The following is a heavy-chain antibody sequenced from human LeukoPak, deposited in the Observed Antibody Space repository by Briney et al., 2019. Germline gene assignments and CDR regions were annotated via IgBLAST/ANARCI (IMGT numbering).Heavy chain of an antibody. CDR3: AKVWVIAVAGRDFDY. CDR2: ISYDGSNK. D-gene: IGHD6-13*01. CDR1: GFTFSSNG. Sequence: PWGSLRLSCAASGFTFSSNGRHWVRQPPGKGLEGVAVISYDGSNKYYEDSVKGRFTISRGNSKNTLYLQMNSRRAEDTAVYYCAKVWVIAVAGRDFDYSGQGTLVTVSS. V-gene: IGHV3-30*18. J-gene: IGHJ4*02.